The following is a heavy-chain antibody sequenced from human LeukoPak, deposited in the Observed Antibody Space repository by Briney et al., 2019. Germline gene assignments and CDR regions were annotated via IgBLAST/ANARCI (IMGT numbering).Heavy chain of an antibody. CDR2: VSGSGDNT. D-gene: IGHD5-12*01. J-gene: IGHJ5*02. Sequence: GGSLRLSCAASGFTFSSYAMSWVRQAPGKGLEWVSGVSGSGDNTYYADSVKGRFTISRDNSKNALYLQMNSLRAEDTAVYYCTRHIVDNCFDPWGQGTLVTVSS. V-gene: IGHV3-23*01. CDR1: GFTFSSYA. CDR3: TRHIVDNCFDP.